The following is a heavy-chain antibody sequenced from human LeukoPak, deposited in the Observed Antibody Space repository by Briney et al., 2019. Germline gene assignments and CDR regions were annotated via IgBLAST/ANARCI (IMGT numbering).Heavy chain of an antibody. V-gene: IGHV3-30*02. CDR1: GFTFSSYG. Sequence: PGGSLRLSCAASGFTFSSYGMHWVRQAPGKGLEWVAFIRYDGSNKYYADSVKGRFTISRDNAKNSLYLQMNSLRAEDTAVYYCARDKGFGIYSSFSYYFDYWGQGTLVTVSS. CDR3: ARDKGFGIYSSFSYYFDY. CDR2: IRYDGSNK. D-gene: IGHD6-6*01. J-gene: IGHJ4*02.